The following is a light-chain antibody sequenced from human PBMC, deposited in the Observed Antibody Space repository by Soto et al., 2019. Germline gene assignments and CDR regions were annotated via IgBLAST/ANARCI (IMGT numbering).Light chain of an antibody. J-gene: IGLJ1*01. CDR2: EVS. CDR1: SSDVGGYNS. CDR3: NSYTRESTGV. Sequence: QSALTQPASVSGSPGQSITISCTGTSSDVGGYNSVSWYQQHPGKAPKLIIYEVSNRPSGVSNRFSGSKSGNTASLTISGLQAEDEADYYCNSYTRESTGVFGTGTKLTVL. V-gene: IGLV2-14*01.